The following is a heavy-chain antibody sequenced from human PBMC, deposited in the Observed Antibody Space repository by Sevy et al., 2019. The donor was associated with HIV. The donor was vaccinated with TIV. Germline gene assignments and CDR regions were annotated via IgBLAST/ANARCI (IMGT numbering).Heavy chain of an antibody. CDR1: GYSLTELS. D-gene: IGHD2-15*01. CDR3: ATVGLKYYSGPSYYTGDWFDP. CDR2: SDPKDREA. J-gene: IGHJ5*02. Sequence: ASVKVSCKVSGYSLTELSMHWVRQAPGKGLEWMGSSDPKDREAMYAQTFQGRVTMTEDTSTDTAYMGLSSLTSEDTAVYYCATVGLKYYSGPSYYTGDWFDPWGQGTLVTVSS. V-gene: IGHV1-24*01.